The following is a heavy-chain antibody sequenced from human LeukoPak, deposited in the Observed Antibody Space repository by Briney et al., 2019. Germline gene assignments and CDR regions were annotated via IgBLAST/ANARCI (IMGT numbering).Heavy chain of an antibody. J-gene: IGHJ5*02. D-gene: IGHD3-10*01. V-gene: IGHV1-69*06. CDR3: ARVEEYYGSGSYSNWFDP. CDR1: GGTFSSYA. Sequence: VASVKVSCKASGGTFSSYAISWVRQAPGQGLEWMGGIIPIFGTANYAQKFQGRVTITADKSTSTAYMELSSLRSEDTAVYYCARVEEYYGSGSYSNWFDPWGQGTLVTVSS. CDR2: IIPIFGTA.